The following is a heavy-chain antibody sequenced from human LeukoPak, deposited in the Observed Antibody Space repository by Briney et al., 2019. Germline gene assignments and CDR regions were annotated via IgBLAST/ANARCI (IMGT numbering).Heavy chain of an antibody. J-gene: IGHJ4*02. CDR2: IWYDGSNK. V-gene: IGHV3-30*02. CDR3: AKSNSSSFH. D-gene: IGHD6-6*01. Sequence: GGSLRLSCAASGFPFNSYAMHWVRQAPGKGLEWVAVIWYDGSNKYYADSVKGRFTISRDNSKNTLYLQMSSLRPEDTAVYYCAKSNSSSFHWGQGTLVTVSS. CDR1: GFPFNSYA.